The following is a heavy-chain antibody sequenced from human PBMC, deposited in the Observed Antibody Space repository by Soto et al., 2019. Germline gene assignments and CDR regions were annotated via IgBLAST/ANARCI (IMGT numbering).Heavy chain of an antibody. J-gene: IGHJ6*03. CDR2: ISAYNGNT. CDR3: ARDLLDIVVVPAHYYYYMDV. Sequence: ASVKVSCKASGYTFTSYGISWVRQAPGQGLEWMGWISAYNGNTNYAQKLQGRVTMTTDTSTSTAYMELRSLRSDDTAVYYCARDLLDIVVVPAHYYYYMDVWGKGTTVTVSS. D-gene: IGHD2-2*03. V-gene: IGHV1-18*01. CDR1: GYTFTSYG.